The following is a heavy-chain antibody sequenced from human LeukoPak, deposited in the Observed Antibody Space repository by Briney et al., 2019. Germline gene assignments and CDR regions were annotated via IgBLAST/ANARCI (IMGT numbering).Heavy chain of an antibody. J-gene: IGHJ6*03. Sequence: GAPLKISSKGSGYSFTSYWIGWVRQMPGKGLEWGGIIYPGDSDTRYSPSFQGQVTISADKSISTAYLQWSSLKASDTAMYYCARHGYTHYMDVWGKGTTVTVSS. V-gene: IGHV5-51*01. CDR1: GYSFTSYW. D-gene: IGHD5-24*01. CDR3: ARHGYTHYMDV. CDR2: IYPGDSDT.